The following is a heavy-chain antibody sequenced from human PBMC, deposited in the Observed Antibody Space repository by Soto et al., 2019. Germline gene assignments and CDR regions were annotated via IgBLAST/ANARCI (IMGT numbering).Heavy chain of an antibody. J-gene: IGHJ3*02. Sequence: SETLSLTCTVSGGSVSSGSYYWSWIRQPLGKGLEWIGYIYYSGSTNYNPSLKSRVTISVDTSKNQFSLKLSSVTAADTAVYYCASAFGYCSSTSCLLVAFDIWGQGTMVT. CDR2: IYYSGST. D-gene: IGHD2-2*03. V-gene: IGHV4-61*01. CDR1: GGSVSSGSYY. CDR3: ASAFGYCSSTSCLLVAFDI.